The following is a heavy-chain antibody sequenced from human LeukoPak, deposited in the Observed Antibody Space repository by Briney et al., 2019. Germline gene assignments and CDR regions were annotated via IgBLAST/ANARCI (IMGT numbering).Heavy chain of an antibody. V-gene: IGHV4-59*08. J-gene: IGHJ4*02. CDR2: IYYSGST. D-gene: IGHD2-21*02. Sequence: SQTLSLTCTVSGGSISSYYWSWIRQPPGKGLEWIGYIYYSGSTNYNPSLKSRVTISLDTSKNHFSLKLSSVTAADTAVYYCARHAARGASGDYYFDYWGQGTLVTVSA. CDR1: GGSISSYY. CDR3: ARHAARGASGDYYFDY.